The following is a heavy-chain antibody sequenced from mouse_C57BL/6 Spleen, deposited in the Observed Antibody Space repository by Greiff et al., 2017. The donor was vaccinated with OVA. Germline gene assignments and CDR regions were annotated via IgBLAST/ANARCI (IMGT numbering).Heavy chain of an antibody. CDR1: GYTFTTYP. V-gene: IGHV1-47*01. CDR3: ARGGSSYVKAMDY. Sequence: VQLQQSGAELVKPGASVKMSCKASGYTFTTYPIEWMKQTPGKSLEWIGNFHPYNDDTKYNEKFKGKATLTVEKSSSTVYLELSRLTSDDSAVYYGARGGSSYVKAMDYWGQGTSVTVSS. CDR2: FHPYNDDT. D-gene: IGHD1-1*01. J-gene: IGHJ4*01.